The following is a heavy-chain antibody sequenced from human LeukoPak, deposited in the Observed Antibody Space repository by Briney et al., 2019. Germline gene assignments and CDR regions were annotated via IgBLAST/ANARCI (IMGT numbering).Heavy chain of an antibody. J-gene: IGHJ4*02. CDR1: GGSFSGYY. CDR2: INHSGST. V-gene: IGHV4-34*01. CDR3: ARGKSGYSSSWYYFDY. Sequence: SETLSLTCAVYGGSFSGYYWSWIRQPPRKGLQWIGEINHSGSTNYNPSLKSRVTISVDTSKNQFSLKLSSVTAADTAVYYCARGKSGYSSSWYYFDYWGQGTLVTVSS. D-gene: IGHD6-13*01.